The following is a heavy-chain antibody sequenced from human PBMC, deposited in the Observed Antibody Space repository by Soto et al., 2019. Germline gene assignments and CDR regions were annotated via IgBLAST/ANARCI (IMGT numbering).Heavy chain of an antibody. D-gene: IGHD3-16*01. J-gene: IGHJ3*02. CDR1: GYTFTSYD. CDR2: MNPNSGNT. V-gene: IGHV1-8*01. CDR3: ARYYAYGDAFDI. Sequence: QVPLVQSGAEVKKPGASVKVSCKASGYTFTSYDINWVRQATGQGLEWRGWMNPNSGNTGYAQNFQGRVTMTRNTSVSTAYMELSSLRSEDTAVYFCARYYAYGDAFDIWGQGTMVTVSS.